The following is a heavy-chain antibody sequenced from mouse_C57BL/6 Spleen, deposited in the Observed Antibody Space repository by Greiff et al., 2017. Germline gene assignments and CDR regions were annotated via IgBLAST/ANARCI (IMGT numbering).Heavy chain of an antibody. CDR3: ARAGDLGAMDY. CDR1: GYTFTSYG. V-gene: IGHV1-81*01. Sequence: VHLVESGAELARPGASVKLSCKASGYTFTSYGISWVKQRTGQGLEWIGEIYPRSGNTYYNEKFKGKATLTADKSSSTAYMELRSLTSEDSAVYFCARAGDLGAMDYWGQGTSVTVSS. J-gene: IGHJ4*01. CDR2: IYPRSGNT.